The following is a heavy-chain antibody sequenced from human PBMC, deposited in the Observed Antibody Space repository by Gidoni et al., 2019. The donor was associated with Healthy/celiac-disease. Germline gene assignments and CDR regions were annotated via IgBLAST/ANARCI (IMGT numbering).Heavy chain of an antibody. CDR2: IRSKAYGGTT. J-gene: IGHJ6*02. D-gene: IGHD3-16*02. Sequence: EVQLVESGGGLVQPGRSLRLSCTASGFTFGDYAMSWVRQAPGKGLEWVGFIRSKAYGGTTEYAASVKGRFTISRDDSKSIAYLQMNSLKTEDTAVYYCTRPLYDYVWGSYRYTPYGMDVWGQGTTVTVSS. V-gene: IGHV3-49*04. CDR3: TRPLYDYVWGSYRYTPYGMDV. CDR1: GFTFGDYA.